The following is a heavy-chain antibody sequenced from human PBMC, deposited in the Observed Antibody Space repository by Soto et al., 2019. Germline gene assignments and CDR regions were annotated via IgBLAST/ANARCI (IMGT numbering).Heavy chain of an antibody. CDR3: ARGMYGDY. D-gene: IGHD2-8*01. J-gene: IGHJ4*02. CDR1: GYTFTSYG. Sequence: QVHLVQSGAEVKKPGASVEVSCKASGYTFTSYGITWVRQAPGEGLEWMGWISAHNGNTDYAQKLQGRVIVTRDTSTSTAYMELRSLRSDDTAVYYCARGMYGDYWGQGALVTVSS. CDR2: ISAHNGNT. V-gene: IGHV1-18*01.